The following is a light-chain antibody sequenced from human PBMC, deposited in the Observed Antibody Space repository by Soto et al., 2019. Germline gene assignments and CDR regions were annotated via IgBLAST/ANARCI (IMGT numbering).Light chain of an antibody. CDR1: QSVSSY. CDR2: DAS. V-gene: IGKV3-11*01. Sequence: EIVLTQSPATLSLSPGERATLSCRASQSVSSYLAWYQQKPGQAPRLLIYDASNRATGIPARFSGSGSGTDFTLPISSLEPEDFAVYYCQQRSTFGGGPKVEIK. CDR3: QQRST. J-gene: IGKJ4*01.